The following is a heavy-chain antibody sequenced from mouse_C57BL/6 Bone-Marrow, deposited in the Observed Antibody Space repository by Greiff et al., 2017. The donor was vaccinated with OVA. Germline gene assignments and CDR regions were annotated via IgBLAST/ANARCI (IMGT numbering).Heavy chain of an antibody. CDR3: TRRYFDV. CDR2: IDPETGGT. V-gene: IGHV1-15*01. Sequence: VQLVESGAELVRPGASVTLSCKASGYTFTDYEMHWVKQTPVHGLEWIGAIDPETGGTAYNQKFKGKAILTADKSSSTAYMELRSLTSEDSAVYYCTRRYFDVWGTGTTVTVSS. CDR1: GYTFTDYE. J-gene: IGHJ1*03.